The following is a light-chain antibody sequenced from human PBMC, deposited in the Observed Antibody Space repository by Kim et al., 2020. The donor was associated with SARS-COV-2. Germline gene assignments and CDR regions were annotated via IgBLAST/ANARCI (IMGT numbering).Light chain of an antibody. J-gene: IGKJ1*01. V-gene: IGKV1-5*03. Sequence: SASVGDRVTITCRASQRLDSWLAWFQQKPGKAPKVLIYKVSNLDSGVPSRFSGSGSGTEFTLTISSLQPDDFATYYCQQYRGYSWTFGQGTKV. CDR1: QRLDSW. CDR3: QQYRGYSWT. CDR2: KVS.